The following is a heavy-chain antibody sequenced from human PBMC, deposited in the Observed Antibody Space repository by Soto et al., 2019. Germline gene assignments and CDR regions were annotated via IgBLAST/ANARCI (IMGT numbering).Heavy chain of an antibody. Sequence: GGSLRLSCAASGFTFSSYSMNWVRQAPGKGLEWVSYISSSSSTIYYADSVKGRFTISRDNAKNSLYLQMNSLRAEDTAVYYCARDPPKKYYDILTGYYGSFDYWGQGTLVTVSS. V-gene: IGHV3-48*01. J-gene: IGHJ4*02. CDR1: GFTFSSYS. CDR3: ARDPPKKYYDILTGYYGSFDY. D-gene: IGHD3-9*01. CDR2: ISSSSSTI.